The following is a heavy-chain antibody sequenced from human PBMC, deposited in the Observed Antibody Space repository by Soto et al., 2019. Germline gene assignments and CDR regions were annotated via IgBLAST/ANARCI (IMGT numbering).Heavy chain of an antibody. CDR3: ARDRRIAAAGTSWFDP. CDR2: IYYSGNT. Sequence: PSETLSLTCTVSGGSISSGDYYWSWIRQPPGKGLEWIGYIYYSGNTYYNPSLKSRVTISVDTSKNQFSLKLSSVTAADTAVYYCARDRRIAAAGTSWFDPWGQGTLVTVS. CDR1: GGSISSGDYY. D-gene: IGHD6-13*01. J-gene: IGHJ5*02. V-gene: IGHV4-30-4*01.